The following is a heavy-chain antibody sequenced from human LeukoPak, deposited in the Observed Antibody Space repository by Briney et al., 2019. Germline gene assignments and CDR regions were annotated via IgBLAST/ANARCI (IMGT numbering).Heavy chain of an antibody. CDR1: GFTFSSYS. CDR2: ISSSSSYI. V-gene: IGHV3-21*01. Sequence: GGSLRLSCAASGFTFSSYSMDWVRQAPGKGLEWVSSISSSSSYIYYADSVKGRFTISRDNAKNSLYLQMNSLRAEDTAVYYCARHGSGSYLEAFGIWGQGTMVTVSS. D-gene: IGHD3-10*01. CDR3: ARHGSGSYLEAFGI. J-gene: IGHJ3*02.